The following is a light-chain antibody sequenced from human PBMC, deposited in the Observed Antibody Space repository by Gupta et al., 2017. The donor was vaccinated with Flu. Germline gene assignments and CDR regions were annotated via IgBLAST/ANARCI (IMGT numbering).Light chain of an antibody. J-gene: IGLJ1*01. CDR1: SSHIGAGYD. CDR2: GNS. V-gene: IGLV1-40*01. CDR3: QSYDSSLSGYV. Sequence: QSVLTHPPRVSGATGQRVTISCTGSSSHIGAGYDVHWYQQLPGTAPKLLIYGNSNRPSGVPDRFSGSKSGTSASLAITGLQAEDEADYYCQSYDSSLSGYVFGTGTKVTVL.